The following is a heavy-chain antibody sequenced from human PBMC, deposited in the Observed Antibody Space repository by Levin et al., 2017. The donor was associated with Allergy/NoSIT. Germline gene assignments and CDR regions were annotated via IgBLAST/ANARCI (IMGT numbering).Heavy chain of an antibody. CDR3: ARFIAAARNYDYGMDV. Sequence: PGGSLRLSCEASGFTFSDFYMSWVRQAPGKGLQWVAYISTGSTYIKYADSVQGRFTISRDNARNSVYLQMNSLRADDTALYYCARFIAAARNYDYGMDVWVQGTTVTVSS. D-gene: IGHD6-25*01. CDR2: ISTGSTYI. V-gene: IGHV3-11*03. CDR1: GFTFSDFY. J-gene: IGHJ6*02.